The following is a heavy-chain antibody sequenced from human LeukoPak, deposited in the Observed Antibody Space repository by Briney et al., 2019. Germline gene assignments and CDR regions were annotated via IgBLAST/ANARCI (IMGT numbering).Heavy chain of an antibody. V-gene: IGHV5-51*01. D-gene: IGHD6-19*01. Sequence: GESLKISCKGSGYSFTSYWIGWVRQMPGKGLEWMGIIYPGDSDTRYSPSFQGQVTISADKSISTAYLQWSSLKASDTAMYYCAREGYSSGWSENFDYWGQGTLVTVSS. CDR2: IYPGDSDT. CDR3: AREGYSSGWSENFDY. CDR1: GYSFTSYW. J-gene: IGHJ4*02.